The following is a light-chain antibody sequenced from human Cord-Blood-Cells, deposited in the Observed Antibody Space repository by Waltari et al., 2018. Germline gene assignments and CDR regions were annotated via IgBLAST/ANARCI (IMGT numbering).Light chain of an antibody. Sequence: IQMTKSPSSLSAPVADRVTITCRASQSMSSYLNWYQQKPGKAPKLLIYAASSLQSGVPSRFSGSGSGTDFTLTISSLQPEDFATYYCQQSYSTPYTFGQGTKLEIK. J-gene: IGKJ2*01. CDR3: QQSYSTPYT. CDR1: QSMSSY. CDR2: AAS. V-gene: IGKV1-39*01.